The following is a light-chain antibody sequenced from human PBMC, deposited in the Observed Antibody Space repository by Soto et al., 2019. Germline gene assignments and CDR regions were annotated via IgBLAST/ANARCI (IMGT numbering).Light chain of an antibody. CDR3: SSYAGSTIFWV. CDR2: EVY. CDR1: SSDVGYYNY. J-gene: IGLJ3*02. V-gene: IGLV2-8*01. Sequence: QSVLTQPPSASGSPGQSVTISCTGTSSDVGYYNYVSWYQQHPGKAPKLIIYEVYTRPSGVPDRFSGSKSGNTASLTVSGLQAEDEADYYCSSYAGSTIFWVFGGGTQLTVL.